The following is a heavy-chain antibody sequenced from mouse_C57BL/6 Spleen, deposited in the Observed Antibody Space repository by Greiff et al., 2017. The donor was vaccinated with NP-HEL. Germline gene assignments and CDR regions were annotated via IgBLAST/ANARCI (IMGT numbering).Heavy chain of an antibody. CDR1: GFTFSSYA. CDR3: ARDDGNYVAWFAY. Sequence: EVHLVESGGGLVKPGGSLKLSCAASGFTFSSYAMSWVRQTPEKRLEWVATISDGGSYTYYPDNVKGRFTISRDNAKNNLYLQMSHLKSEDTAMYYCARDDGNYVAWFAYWGQGTLVTVSA. V-gene: IGHV5-4*01. CDR2: ISDGGSYT. J-gene: IGHJ3*01. D-gene: IGHD2-1*01.